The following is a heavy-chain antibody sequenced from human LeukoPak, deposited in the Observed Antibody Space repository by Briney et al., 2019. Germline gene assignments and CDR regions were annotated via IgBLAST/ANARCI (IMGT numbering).Heavy chain of an antibody. CDR1: GYTLTELS. CDR2: FDPEDGGT. D-gene: IGHD2-15*01. V-gene: IGHV1-24*01. J-gene: IGHJ3*02. CDR3: ATLGYCSGGSCPRTAFDI. Sequence: ASVKVSCKVSGYTLTELSMHWVRQAPGKGLEWMGGFDPEDGGTIYAQKFQGRVTMTEDTSTDTAYMELSSLRSEDTAVYYCATLGYCSGGSCPRTAFDIWGQGTMVTVSS.